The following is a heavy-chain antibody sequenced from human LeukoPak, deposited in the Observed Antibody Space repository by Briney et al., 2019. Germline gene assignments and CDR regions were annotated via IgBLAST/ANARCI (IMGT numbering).Heavy chain of an antibody. V-gene: IGHV3-30*03. CDR3: VREVAVSGTENGAFNV. D-gene: IGHD6-19*01. CDR1: GFTFSSHG. Sequence: GGSLRLSCAASGFTFSSHGIHWVRQAPGKGLEWVAVISYAGSDKYYADSVKGRLTISRDNSENTLHLQMNSLRAEDTAVYFCVREVAVSGTENGAFNVWGPGTTVTVSS. CDR2: ISYAGSDK. J-gene: IGHJ6*02.